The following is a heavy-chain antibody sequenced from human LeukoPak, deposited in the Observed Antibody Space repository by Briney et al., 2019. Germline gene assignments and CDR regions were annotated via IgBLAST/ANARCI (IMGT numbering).Heavy chain of an antibody. V-gene: IGHV4-59*08. Sequence: SETLSLTCSVSGASISSYYWSWIRQPPGKGLEWIGYVHHSGSANYNPSLKSRVTMSVDMSKNQFSLKLSSVTAADTAMYFCARHRAGYTTSWFFWGQGTVVTVSS. CDR1: GASISSYY. D-gene: IGHD5-24*01. J-gene: IGHJ3*01. CDR3: ARHRAGYTTSWFF. CDR2: VHHSGSA.